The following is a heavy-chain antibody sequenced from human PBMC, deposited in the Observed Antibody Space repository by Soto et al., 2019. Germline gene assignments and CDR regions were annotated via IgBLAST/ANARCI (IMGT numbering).Heavy chain of an antibody. D-gene: IGHD3-10*01. CDR1: GFTFSSYA. CDR3: ARVVYYGSGSYHGREKRLFDY. CDR2: ISYDGSNK. V-gene: IGHV3-30-3*01. J-gene: IGHJ4*02. Sequence: GGSLRLSCAAPGFTFSSYAMHWVRQAPGKGLEGVAVISYDGSNKYYADSVKGRFTISRDNSKNTLYLQMNSLRAEDTAVYYCARVVYYGSGSYHGREKRLFDYWGQGTLVTVSS.